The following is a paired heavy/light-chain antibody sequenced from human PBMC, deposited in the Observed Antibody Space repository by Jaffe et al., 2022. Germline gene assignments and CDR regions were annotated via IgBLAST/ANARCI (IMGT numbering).Heavy chain of an antibody. Sequence: QVQLVESGGGVVQPGGSLRLSCAASGFSFSNYGMHWVRRAPGKGLEWVSFIRYDGSYKYYADSVKGRFTISRDNSKNTLYLQMNSLRADDTAVYYCAKDAHQYCSSTTCSPTFDPWGQGTLVTVSS. CDR3: AKDAHQYCSSTTCSPTFDP. J-gene: IGHJ5*02. V-gene: IGHV3-30*02. D-gene: IGHD2-2*01. CDR1: GFSFSNYG. CDR2: IRYDGSYK.
Light chain of an antibody. CDR1: SSDVGGYNY. J-gene: IGLJ2*01. Sequence: QSALTQPPSASGSPGQSVTISCTGTSSDVGGYNYVSWYQQHPGKAPKLMIYEVSKRPSGVPDRFSGSKSGNTASLTVSGLQGEDEADYYCSSYAGSNNLIFGGGTKVTVL. V-gene: IGLV2-8*01. CDR2: EVS. CDR3: SSYAGSNNLI.